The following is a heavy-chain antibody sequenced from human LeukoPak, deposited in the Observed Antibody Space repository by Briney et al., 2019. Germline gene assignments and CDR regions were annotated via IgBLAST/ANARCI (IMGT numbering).Heavy chain of an antibody. J-gene: IGHJ5*02. CDR1: GFTFSSYA. D-gene: IGHD6-19*01. V-gene: IGHV3-48*03. CDR2: ISSSGSTI. CDR3: ARDVIAVSSWFDP. Sequence: GGSLRLSCAASGFTFSSYAMSWVRQAPGKGLEWVSYISSSGSTIYYADSVKGRFTISRDNAKNSLYLQMNSLRAEDTAVYYCARDVIAVSSWFDPWGQGTLVTVSS.